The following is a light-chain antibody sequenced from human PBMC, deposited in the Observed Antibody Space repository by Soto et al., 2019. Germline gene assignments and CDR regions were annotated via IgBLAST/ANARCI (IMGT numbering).Light chain of an antibody. CDR1: SSDVGAYKY. CDR2: EVT. V-gene: IGLV2-8*01. Sequence: QSALTQPPSASGSPGQSVTISCTGTSSDVGAYKYVSWYQQHPGKAPKLMIYEVTKRPSGVPGRFSGSKSGNTASLTVSGIQDEDEADYYCSSYSGNNNFVVFGGGTKLTVL. J-gene: IGLJ2*01. CDR3: SSYSGNNNFVV.